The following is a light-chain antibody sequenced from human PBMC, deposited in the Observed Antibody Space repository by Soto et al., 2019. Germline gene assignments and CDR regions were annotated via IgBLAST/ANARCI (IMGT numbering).Light chain of an antibody. V-gene: IGKV3-20*01. J-gene: IGKJ1*01. CDR1: QSLSSTY. CDR3: QQYASSQT. Sequence: EIVLTHSQGTLSLSAQERDNLXARASQSLSSTYLAWYQQKPGQAPRLLIYDASSRATGIPDRFSGSGSGTDFTLTISRLEPEDFAVYFCQQYASSQTFGQGTKVDIK. CDR2: DAS.